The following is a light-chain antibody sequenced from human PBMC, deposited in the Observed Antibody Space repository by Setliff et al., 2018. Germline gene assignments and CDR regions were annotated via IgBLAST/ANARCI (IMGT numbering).Light chain of an antibody. CDR3: SSYTSSSTPYV. J-gene: IGLJ1*01. Sequence: QSALTQPASVSGSPGQSITISCTGTSSDVGGYNYVSWYQQHPGKAPKLMIYDVSKRPSGVSNRFSGFKSGNTASLTISGLQAEDEADYYCSSYTSSSTPYVFGTGTKVTV. CDR1: SSDVGGYNY. V-gene: IGLV2-14*01. CDR2: DVS.